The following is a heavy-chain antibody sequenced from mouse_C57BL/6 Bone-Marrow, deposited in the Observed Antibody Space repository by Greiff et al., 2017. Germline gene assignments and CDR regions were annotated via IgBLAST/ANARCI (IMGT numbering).Heavy chain of an antibody. CDR2: IYPRSGNT. Sequence: VQLQQSGAELARPGASVKLSCKASGYTFTSYGISWVKQRTGQGLEWIGEIYPRSGNTYYNEKFKGKATLTADKSSSTAYMELRSLTSEDSAVYFCARSPYYYGSSYPHWYFDVWGTGTTVTVSS. J-gene: IGHJ1*03. CDR1: GYTFTSYG. CDR3: ARSPYYYGSSYPHWYFDV. V-gene: IGHV1-81*01. D-gene: IGHD1-1*01.